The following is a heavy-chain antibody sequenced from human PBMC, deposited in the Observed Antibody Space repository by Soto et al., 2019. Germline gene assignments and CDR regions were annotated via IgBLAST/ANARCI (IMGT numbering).Heavy chain of an antibody. CDR2: IYNSGST. CDR3: ASSMRVAFDI. Sequence: QVQLQESGPGLVKPSETLSLTCTVSGDSISSYYWSWIRQPPGKGLEWIGYIYNSGSTKYNASLKSLVTISVDTSTNQFSLKLSSVTAADTAVYFCASSMRVAFDIWGQGTVVTVSS. CDR1: GDSISSYY. V-gene: IGHV4-59*01. J-gene: IGHJ3*02.